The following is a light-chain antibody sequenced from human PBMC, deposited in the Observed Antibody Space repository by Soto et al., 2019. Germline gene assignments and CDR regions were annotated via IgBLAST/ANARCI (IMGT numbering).Light chain of an antibody. J-gene: IGKJ1*01. CDR3: QQYGSSPPWT. CDR1: RSVSSSY. Sequence: EIVLTQSPGTLSLSPGERATLSCRASRSVSSSYLAWYQQKPGQAPRLFIYGASNTAPGIPDRFSGSGSGTDFTLTISRLEPEDFAVYYCQQYGSSPPWTFGQGTKVEIK. V-gene: IGKV3-20*01. CDR2: GAS.